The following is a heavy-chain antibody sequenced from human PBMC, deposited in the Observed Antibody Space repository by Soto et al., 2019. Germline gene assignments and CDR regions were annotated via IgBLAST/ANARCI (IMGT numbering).Heavy chain of an antibody. CDR1: GGYFRGFY. V-gene: IGHV4-34*01. Sequence: SETLHLTCALYGGYFRGFYWSLIRQPTGKGLEWIGEINHSGSTNYNPSLKSRVTISVDTSKNQFSLKLSSVTAADTAVYYCARHVLRYLWRWFDPWGQGTLVTVFS. CDR2: INHSGST. D-gene: IGHD3-9*01. CDR3: ARHVLRYLWRWFDP. J-gene: IGHJ5*02.